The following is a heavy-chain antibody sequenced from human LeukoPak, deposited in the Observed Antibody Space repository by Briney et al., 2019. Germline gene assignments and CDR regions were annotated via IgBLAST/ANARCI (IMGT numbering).Heavy chain of an antibody. J-gene: IGHJ4*02. V-gene: IGHV4-59*08. CDR3: ARMSHSGSYFDY. D-gene: IGHD3-10*01. Sequence: PSETLSLTCTVSGVSISSDYWSWIRQPPGKGLEWIGYIYYSGSTNYNPSLKSRVTMSLGTSKNQISLKLSSVTAADTAVYYCARMSHSGSYFDYWGQGTLATVSS. CDR2: IYYSGST. CDR1: GVSISSDY.